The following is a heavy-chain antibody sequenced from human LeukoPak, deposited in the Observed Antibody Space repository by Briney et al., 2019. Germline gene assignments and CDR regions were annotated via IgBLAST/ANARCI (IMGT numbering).Heavy chain of an antibody. Sequence: VASVKVSCKASGYTFTNYALHWVRQAPGQRLEWMGWTNGATGNTRFSQDFQGRLTITIDTSASTAYMELSSLRSEDTAVYYCARSPGGNARTWLDYWGQGTLVTVSS. CDR3: ARSPGGNARTWLDY. CDR2: TNGATGNT. V-gene: IGHV1-3*02. J-gene: IGHJ4*02. CDR1: GYTFTNYA. D-gene: IGHD4-23*01.